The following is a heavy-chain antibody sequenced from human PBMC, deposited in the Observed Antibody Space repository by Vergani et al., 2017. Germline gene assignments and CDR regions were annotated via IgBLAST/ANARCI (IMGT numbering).Heavy chain of an antibody. J-gene: IGHJ4*02. D-gene: IGHD2-2*01. CDR3: TTGGCSGTSCFVF. CDR1: GYSFTTQF. CDR2: INPNDDTT. Sequence: QVQLVQSGAEVKKPGDSEKISCTPSGYSFTTQFLHWVRLAPGQGPEWMGIINPNDDTTAYAQKFRGRVAVTSDTSASTVYLDLRNLRSDDTAVYYCTTGGCSGTSCFVFWGQGTLVTVSS. V-gene: IGHV1-46*03.